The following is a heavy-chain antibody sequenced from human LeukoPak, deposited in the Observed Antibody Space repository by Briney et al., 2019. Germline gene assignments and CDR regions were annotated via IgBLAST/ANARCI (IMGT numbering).Heavy chain of an antibody. CDR2: INPSGGST. CDR3: ARERGTAVSNRRESYFEY. D-gene: IGHD6-19*01. J-gene: IGHJ4*02. CDR1: GYTFTSYY. V-gene: IGHV1-46*01. Sequence: ASVKVSCKASGYTFTSYYMHWVRQAPGQGLEWMGIINPSGGSTSYAQKFQGRVTMTRDTSTSTVYMELSSLRSEDTAVYYCARERGTAVSNRRESYFEYWGQGTLVTVSS.